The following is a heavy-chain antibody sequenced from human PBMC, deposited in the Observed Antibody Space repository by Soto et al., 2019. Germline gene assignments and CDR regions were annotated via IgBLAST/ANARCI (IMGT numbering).Heavy chain of an antibody. Sequence: SETLSLTCTVSGGSINRYYWSWIRQPPGKGLEWIGWIYYSGSTNYIPSLTSRVTISVDTSKNQFSLQLASVTAADTAVYYCARSKDYYYFYMDVWGKGTTVTVSS. J-gene: IGHJ6*03. CDR2: IYYSGST. CDR3: ARSKDYYYFYMDV. CDR1: GGSINRYY. V-gene: IGHV4-59*01.